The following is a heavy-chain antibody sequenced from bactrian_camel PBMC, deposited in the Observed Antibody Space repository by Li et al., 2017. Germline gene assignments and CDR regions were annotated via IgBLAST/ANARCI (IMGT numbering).Heavy chain of an antibody. CDR3: ATSI. V-gene: IGHV3S1*01. J-gene: IGHJ4*01. CDR2: INNGGGRT. Sequence: HVQLVESGGGLVQPGGSLRLSCATSEFTFRNSWISWVRQAPGKGLEWVSSINNGGGRTYYSDSVKGRFTVSRDNAKNTLYLQMNSLKTEDTAVHYCATSIWGQGTQVTVS. CDR1: EFTFRNSW.